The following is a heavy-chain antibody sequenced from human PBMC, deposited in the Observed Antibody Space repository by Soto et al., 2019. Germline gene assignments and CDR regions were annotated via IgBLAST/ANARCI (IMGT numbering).Heavy chain of an antibody. CDR1: AYNFANYW. Sequence: PGESLKISCKGSAYNFANYWIGWVRQMPGKGLERMGMIFPGDSDTKNSPSLQGQITMSVDKSDSSAYLQWRSLKASDTAMYYCAAGYTTGPDAFDIWGRGTMVAVSS. V-gene: IGHV5-51*01. CDR3: AAGYTTGPDAFDI. D-gene: IGHD6-13*01. CDR2: IFPGDSDT. J-gene: IGHJ3*02.